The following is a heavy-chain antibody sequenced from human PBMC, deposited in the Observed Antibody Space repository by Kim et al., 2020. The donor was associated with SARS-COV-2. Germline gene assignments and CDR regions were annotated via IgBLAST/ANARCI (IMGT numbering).Heavy chain of an antibody. V-gene: IGHV1-69*01. Sequence: QKFQGRVTITADESTSTAYMELSSLRSEDTAVYYCAVELVRGNYYYGMDVWGQGTTVTVSS. CDR3: AVELVRGNYYYGMDV. J-gene: IGHJ6*02. D-gene: IGHD3-10*01.